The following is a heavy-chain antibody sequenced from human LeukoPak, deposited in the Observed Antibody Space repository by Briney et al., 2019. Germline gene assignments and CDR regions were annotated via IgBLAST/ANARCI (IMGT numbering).Heavy chain of an antibody. V-gene: IGHV4-4*07. Sequence: SETLSLTCTVSGGSISSYYWSWIRQPAGKGLEWIGRIYTSGSTNYNPSLKSRVTMSVDTSKNQFSLKLSSVTAADTAVYYCARDDLILSSGGWNAFDIWGQGTMVTVSS. CDR1: GGSISSYY. D-gene: IGHD2-15*01. CDR3: ARDDLILSSGGWNAFDI. CDR2: IYTSGST. J-gene: IGHJ3*02.